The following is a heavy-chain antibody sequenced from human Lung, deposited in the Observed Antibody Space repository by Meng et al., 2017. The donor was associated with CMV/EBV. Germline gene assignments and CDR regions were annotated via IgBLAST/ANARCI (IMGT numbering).Heavy chain of an antibody. J-gene: IGHJ6*02. Sequence: LRLXCAISGDSVSSNSAAWNWIRQSPSRGLEWLGRTYYRSNWYNDYAVSVKSRITINSDTPKTQFYLQLNSVTPVDTAVYYCAGGYCSSTSCLSLAGNGMDVWGQGTXVTVSS. V-gene: IGHV6-1*01. CDR3: AGGYCSSTSCLSLAGNGMDV. D-gene: IGHD2-2*01. CDR1: GDSVSSNSAA. CDR2: TYYRSNWYN.